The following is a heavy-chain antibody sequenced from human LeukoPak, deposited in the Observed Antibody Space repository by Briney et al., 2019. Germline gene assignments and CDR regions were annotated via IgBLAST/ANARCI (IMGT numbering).Heavy chain of an antibody. J-gene: IGHJ3*02. V-gene: IGHV4-31*03. CDR3: ARGGTGNDAFDI. D-gene: IGHD3/OR15-3a*01. CDR2: IYSSAST. CDR1: VDPNSIVGYY. Sequence: PSLTLSLTRTVSVDPNSIVGYYWSSIRQHPAKVLEWIGYIYSSASTYYNPSLKSRVTISVDTSKNQFSLKLSSVTAADTAVYYCARGGTGNDAFDIWGQGTMVTVSS.